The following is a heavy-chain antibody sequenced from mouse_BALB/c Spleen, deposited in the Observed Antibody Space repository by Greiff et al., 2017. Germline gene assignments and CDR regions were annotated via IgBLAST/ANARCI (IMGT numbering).Heavy chain of an antibody. V-gene: IGHV3-6*02. J-gene: IGHJ1*01. CDR3: ARAFYGSSRYWYFDV. Sequence: EVKLLESGPGLVKPSQSLSLTCSVTGYSITSGYYWNWIRQFPGNKLEWMGYISYDGSNNYNPSLKNRISITRDTSKNQFFLKLNSVTTEDTATYYCARAFYGSSRYWYFDVWGAGTTVTVSS. D-gene: IGHD1-1*01. CDR2: ISYDGSN. CDR1: GYSITSGYY.